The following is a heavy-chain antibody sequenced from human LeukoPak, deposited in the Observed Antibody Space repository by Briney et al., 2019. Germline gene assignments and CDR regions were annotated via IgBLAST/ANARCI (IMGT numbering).Heavy chain of an antibody. D-gene: IGHD3-10*01. J-gene: IGHJ6*03. Sequence: GASVKVSCKASGYTFTSYAMNWVRQASGQGLEWMGWINTNTGNPTYAQGFTGRFVFSLDTSVSTAYLQISSLKAEDTAVYYCAILTVGEFGYYYYMDVWGKGTTVTVSS. V-gene: IGHV7-4-1*02. CDR2: INTNTGNP. CDR3: AILTVGEFGYYYYMDV. CDR1: GYTFTSYA.